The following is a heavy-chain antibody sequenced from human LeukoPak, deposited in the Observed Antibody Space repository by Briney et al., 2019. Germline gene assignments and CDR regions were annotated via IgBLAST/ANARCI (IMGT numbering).Heavy chain of an antibody. CDR2: ISPYNGNT. J-gene: IGHJ5*02. Sequence: ASVKVSCKASGYTFTSYGISWVRQAPGQGLEWMGWISPYNGNTKYAQNFQGRVTLTTDTSTSTAYMELRSLRSDDTAVYYCARDNSVGDVAWWFDPWGQGTLVTVSS. V-gene: IGHV1-18*01. CDR3: ARDNSVGDVAWWFDP. D-gene: IGHD1-26*01. CDR1: GYTFTSYG.